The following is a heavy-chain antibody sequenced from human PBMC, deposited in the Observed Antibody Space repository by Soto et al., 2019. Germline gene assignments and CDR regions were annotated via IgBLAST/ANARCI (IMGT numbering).Heavy chain of an antibody. V-gene: IGHV4-59*01. CDR1: GGSIGSYY. CDR2: IYYSGSI. J-gene: IGHJ4*02. Sequence: PSETLSLTCTVSGGSIGSYYWSWIRQPPGKGLEWIGYIYYSGSINYNPSLKSRVNISVDTSKNQFSLKLSAVTAADTAVYYCARDHGYNDYWGQGTLVTV. CDR3: ARDHGYNDY. D-gene: IGHD5-12*01.